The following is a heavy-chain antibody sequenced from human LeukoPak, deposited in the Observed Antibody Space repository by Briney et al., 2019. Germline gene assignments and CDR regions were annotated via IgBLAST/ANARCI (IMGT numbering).Heavy chain of an antibody. V-gene: IGHV3-15*01. D-gene: IGHD3-22*01. CDR2: IKSITDGGTT. J-gene: IGHJ3*02. CDR1: GFTFTNAW. CDR3: AKGLYYYDSSGDDAFDI. Sequence: GGSLRLSCAASGFTFTNAWMRWVRQAPGKGLEWVVRIKSITDGGTTDYAAPVKGRFTISRDESKNTLYLQMNSLRAEDTAVYYCAKGLYYYDSSGDDAFDIWGQGTMVTVSS.